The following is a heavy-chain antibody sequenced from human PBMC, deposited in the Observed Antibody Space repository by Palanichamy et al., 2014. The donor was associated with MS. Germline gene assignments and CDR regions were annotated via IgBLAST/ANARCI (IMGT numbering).Heavy chain of an antibody. J-gene: IGHJ4*02. CDR1: GFTFSSYW. V-gene: IGHV3-74*01. CDR3: ARPRQYYYDSSGYNY. Sequence: EVQLVESGGGLVQPGGSLRLSCAASGFTFSSYWMHWVRQAPGKGLVWVSRINSDGSSTSYADSVKGRFTISRDNAKNTLYLQMNSLRAEDTAVYYCARPRQYYYDSSGYNYWGQGTLVTVSS. D-gene: IGHD3-22*01. CDR2: INSDGSST.